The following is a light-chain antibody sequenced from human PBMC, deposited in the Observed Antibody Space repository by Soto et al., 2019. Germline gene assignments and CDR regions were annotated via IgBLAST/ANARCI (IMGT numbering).Light chain of an antibody. CDR2: DDS. J-gene: IGLJ2*01. Sequence: SYELTQQPSVSVAPGQTARVTCEGDNIETKRVHWYQQKPGQAPVLVVYDDSDRPSGIPERFSGSNSGNTATLTIRRVEAGDEADFYCQVWESRGDHPHVVFGGGTKLTVL. CDR3: QVWESRGDHPHVV. CDR1: NIETKR. V-gene: IGLV3-21*02.